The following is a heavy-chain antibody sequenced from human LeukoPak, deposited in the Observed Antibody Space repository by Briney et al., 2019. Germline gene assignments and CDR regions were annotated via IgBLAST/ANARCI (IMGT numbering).Heavy chain of an antibody. CDR3: ARDSGDYVWGSYRHDAFDI. V-gene: IGHV3-11*04. J-gene: IGHJ3*02. Sequence: GGSLRLSCAASGFIFSDYYMSWIRQAPGKGLEWLSFISSGGSTIYYADSVKGRFTISRDNAQNSLYLQMNSLRAEDTAVYYCARDSGDYVWGSYRHDAFDIWGQGTMVTVSS. CDR2: ISSGGSTI. CDR1: GFIFSDYY. D-gene: IGHD3-16*02.